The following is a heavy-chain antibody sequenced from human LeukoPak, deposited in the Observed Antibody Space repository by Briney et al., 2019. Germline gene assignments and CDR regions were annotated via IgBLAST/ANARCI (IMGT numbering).Heavy chain of an antibody. D-gene: IGHD2-15*01. CDR1: GGSICSSRFY. CDR2: IDYSGKT. V-gene: IGHV4-39*01. Sequence: PSETLSLTCTVSGGSICSSRFYWGWLRQPPGKGLEWTGSIDYSGKTFYNPSLKSRVTISVDTSKNQFSLKLSSVTAADTAVYYCARHCSDGSCYEYWGQGTLVTVSS. J-gene: IGHJ4*02. CDR3: ARHCSDGSCYEY.